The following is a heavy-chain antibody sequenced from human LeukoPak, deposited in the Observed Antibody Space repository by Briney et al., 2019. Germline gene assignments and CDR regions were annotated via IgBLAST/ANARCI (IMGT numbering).Heavy chain of an antibody. CDR2: IYYNGGT. V-gene: IGHV4-59*08. CDR3: ARQGGYYDSSGYYTVIDI. Sequence: PSETLSLTCTVSGGSISSYYRSWIRQPPGKGLEWIAYIYYNGGTNYKPSLKGRVTISVDKSKNQFSLKLSSVTAADTAVYYCARQGGYYDSSGYYTVIDIWSQGTMVTVSS. J-gene: IGHJ3*02. D-gene: IGHD3-22*01. CDR1: GGSISSYY.